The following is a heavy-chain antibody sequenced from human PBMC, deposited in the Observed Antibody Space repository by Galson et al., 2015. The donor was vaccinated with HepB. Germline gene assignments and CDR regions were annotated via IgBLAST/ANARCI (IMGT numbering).Heavy chain of an antibody. CDR1: GYTFTGYH. D-gene: IGHD2-15*01. Sequence: SVKVSCKASGYTFTGYHMHWVRQAPGQGLEWMGRINPNSGGTNYAQKFQGRVTMTRDTSISTAYMELSRLRSDDTAVYYCARGRYCSGGSCYDYWGQGTLVTVSS. V-gene: IGHV1-2*06. CDR3: ARGRYCSGGSCYDY. CDR2: INPNSGGT. J-gene: IGHJ4*02.